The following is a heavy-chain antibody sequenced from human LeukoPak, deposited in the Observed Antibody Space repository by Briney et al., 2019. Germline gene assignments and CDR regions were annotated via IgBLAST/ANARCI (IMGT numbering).Heavy chain of an antibody. J-gene: IGHJ4*02. V-gene: IGHV4-59*01. CDR1: GGSISIYY. CDR3: ARSQGYCSSTSCHYYFDY. CDR2: IYYIGST. D-gene: IGHD2-2*01. Sequence: PSETLSLTCTVSGGSISIYYRSSIRQPPGKGLEWIGYIYYIGSTNTNPSLKSLVTISVDASKNQYSLKLSSVTAADTAVYYCARSQGYCSSTSCHYYFDYWGQGTLVTVSS.